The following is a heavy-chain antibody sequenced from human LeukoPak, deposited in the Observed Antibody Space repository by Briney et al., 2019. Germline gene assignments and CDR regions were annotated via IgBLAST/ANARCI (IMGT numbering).Heavy chain of an antibody. CDR3: VKDGYNYGPYYFDY. CDR1: GFTISSYA. D-gene: IGHD5-18*01. V-gene: IGHV3-64D*09. CDR2: ISSNGGNT. J-gene: IGHJ4*02. Sequence: GGSLRLSCSASGFTISSYAMHWVRQAPGRGLEYVSAISSNGGNTYYADSVKGRFTISRDNSKNTLYLQMSSLRAEDTAVYYCVKDGYNYGPYYFDYWGQGTLVTVSS.